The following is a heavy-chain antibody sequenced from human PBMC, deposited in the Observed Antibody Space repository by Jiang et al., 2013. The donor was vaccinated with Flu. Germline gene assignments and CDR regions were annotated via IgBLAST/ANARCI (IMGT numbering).Heavy chain of an antibody. D-gene: IGHD2-2*01. CDR2: IYYSGST. V-gene: IGHV4-59*01. Sequence: GSGLVKPSQTLSLTCTVSGGSISSYYWSWIRQPPGKGLEWIGYIYYSGSTNYNPSLKSRVTISVDTSKNQFSLKLSSVTAADTAVYYCARLSQLLHDAFDIWGQGTMVTVSS. CDR1: GGSISSYY. J-gene: IGHJ3*02. CDR3: ARLSQLLHDAFDI.